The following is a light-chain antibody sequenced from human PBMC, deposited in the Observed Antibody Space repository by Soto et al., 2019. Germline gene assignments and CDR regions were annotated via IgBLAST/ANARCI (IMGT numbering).Light chain of an antibody. J-gene: IGKJ1*01. CDR3: QQYNNWPRT. V-gene: IGKV3-15*01. Sequence: EIVMTQSPATLSVSTGARVTLSCRASQFISNSLAWYQQRPGQPPRLLIYXXXXRAXXXSARFSGSGSGTEXXLTISXXQXXDFAVYYCQQYNNWPRTFGQGTKVDIK. CDR1: QFISNS. CDR2: XXX.